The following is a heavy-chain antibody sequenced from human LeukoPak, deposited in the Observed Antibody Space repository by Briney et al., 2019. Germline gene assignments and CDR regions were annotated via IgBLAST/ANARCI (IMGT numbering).Heavy chain of an antibody. CDR3: AKGRVVVPAASPFDY. V-gene: IGHV3-66*02. J-gene: IGHJ4*02. CDR2: IYIGGST. Sequence: GGSLRLSCAASGFTVSSNYMSWVRQAPGKGLEWVSVIYIGGSTYYADSVKGRFAISRDNSKNTLYLQMNSLRAEDTAVYYCAKGRVVVPAASPFDYWGQGTLVTVSS. CDR1: GFTVSSNY. D-gene: IGHD2-2*01.